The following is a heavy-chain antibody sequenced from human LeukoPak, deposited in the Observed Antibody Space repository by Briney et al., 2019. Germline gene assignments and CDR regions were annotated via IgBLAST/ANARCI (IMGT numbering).Heavy chain of an antibody. J-gene: IGHJ6*02. CDR3: ARDRCSGGSCYPHGMDV. Sequence: AETLSLTCTVSGGSISIYYWSWIRQPPGKGLEWIGYTYNSGSTNYNPSLKSRVTISVDTSKNQFSLKLSSVTAADTAVYYCARDRCSGGSCYPHGMDVWGQGTTVTVSS. CDR2: TYNSGST. D-gene: IGHD2-15*01. V-gene: IGHV4-59*01. CDR1: GGSISIYY.